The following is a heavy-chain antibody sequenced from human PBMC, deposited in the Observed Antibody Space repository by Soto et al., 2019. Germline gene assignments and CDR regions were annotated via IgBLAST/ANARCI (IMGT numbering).Heavy chain of an antibody. Sequence: GGSLRLSCTASGFTFNTHWMHWVRQAPGKGLVWVSRIYSDGITTNYADSVKGRLTVSRDNAKNTVYLHVNTLRDEDTAVYYCARGGAMGVDYWGQGTLVTVSS. V-gene: IGHV3-74*01. D-gene: IGHD1-26*01. CDR3: ARGGAMGVDY. J-gene: IGHJ4*02. CDR1: GFTFNTHW. CDR2: IYSDGITT.